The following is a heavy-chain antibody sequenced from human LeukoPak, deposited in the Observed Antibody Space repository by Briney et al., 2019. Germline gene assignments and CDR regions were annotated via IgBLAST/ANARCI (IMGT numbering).Heavy chain of an antibody. D-gene: IGHD3-10*01. J-gene: IGHJ4*02. V-gene: IGHV3-73*01. CDR1: GVTLSGSA. Sequence: GGSLRLSCAASGVTLSGSAMHWVRHASGKGLECVGRIRSKVNSSATAYAASVKGRFTISRDDSKNTAYLQLNSLRAEDTAVYYFAKAVVVRGYFDYWGQGTLVTVSS. CDR2: IRSKVNSSAT. CDR3: AKAVVVRGYFDY.